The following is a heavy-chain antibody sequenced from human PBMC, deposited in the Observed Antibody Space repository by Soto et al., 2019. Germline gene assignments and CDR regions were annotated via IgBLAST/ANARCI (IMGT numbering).Heavy chain of an antibody. J-gene: IGHJ3*02. CDR3: AHPRGYGVFDAYDI. V-gene: IGHV3-23*01. CDR1: GFTFSTYA. CDR2: ISGSGAEI. D-gene: IGHD4-17*01. Sequence: GESLKISCAASGFTFSTYAMSWVRQAPGKGLEWVSAISGSGAEIYYTDSVRGRFAISRDNSIDTLFLQMSHLKTEDTAVYYCAHPRGYGVFDAYDIWGQGTMVTVSS.